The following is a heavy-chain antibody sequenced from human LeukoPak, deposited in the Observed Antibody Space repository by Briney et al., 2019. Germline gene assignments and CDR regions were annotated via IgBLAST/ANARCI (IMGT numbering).Heavy chain of an antibody. Sequence: PGGSLRLSCAASGFTFSSYSMNWVRKAPGKGLEWVSSISSSSSYIYYADSVKGRFTISRDNAKNSLYLQMNSLRAEDTAVYYCARDVKDYDFWSGYSYSFDYWGQGTLVTVSS. D-gene: IGHD3-3*01. J-gene: IGHJ4*02. CDR2: ISSSSSYI. CDR1: GFTFSSYS. V-gene: IGHV3-21*01. CDR3: ARDVKDYDFWSGYSYSFDY.